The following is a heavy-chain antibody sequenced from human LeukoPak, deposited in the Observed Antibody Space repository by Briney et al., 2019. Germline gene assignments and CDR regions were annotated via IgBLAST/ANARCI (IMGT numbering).Heavy chain of an antibody. V-gene: IGHV3-30*18. D-gene: IGHD6-19*01. CDR3: AKDLGGGSGCYDL. Sequence: GRSLRLSCSASGFTFSSYGMHWVRQAPGKGLDGVASISYDGSNKYYADSVQGRFTISRDNSKNTLYLQMNSLRAEATAVYSCAKDLGGGSGCYDLWGRGNLVTVSS. CDR1: GFTFSSYG. J-gene: IGHJ2*01. CDR2: ISYDGSNK.